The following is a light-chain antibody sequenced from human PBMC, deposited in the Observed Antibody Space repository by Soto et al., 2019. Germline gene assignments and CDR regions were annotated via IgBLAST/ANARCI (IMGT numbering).Light chain of an antibody. Sequence: DIQMTHAPSSLSASVGDRVTITCXASQSISSYLNWYQQKPGKAPKLLIYAASSLQSGVPSRFSGSGSGTDFTLTISSLQPEDFATYYCQQSYSTPHTFGQGTKVDI. CDR3: QQSYSTPHT. CDR2: AAS. J-gene: IGKJ1*01. CDR1: QSISSY. V-gene: IGKV1-39*01.